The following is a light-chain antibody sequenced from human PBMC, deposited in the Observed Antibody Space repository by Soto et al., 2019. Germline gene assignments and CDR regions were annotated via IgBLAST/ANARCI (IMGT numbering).Light chain of an antibody. CDR2: AAS. CDR3: QHYYSYPYT. V-gene: IGKV1-8*01. CDR1: HVVSNY. Sequence: AIRMTQSPSSLSASIGDRVTITCRASHVVSNYLAWYQQKPGKAPKALIYAASFLQSGVPSRFSGSGSGTDFSLTISFLQSGDFATYYCQHYYSYPYTFGQGTTLQMK. J-gene: IGKJ2*01.